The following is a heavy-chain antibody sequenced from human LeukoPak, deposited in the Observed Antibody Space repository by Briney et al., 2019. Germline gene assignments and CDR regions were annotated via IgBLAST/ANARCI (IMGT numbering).Heavy chain of an antibody. J-gene: IGHJ4*02. Sequence: PAGSLRLSCAASGFTISSYAMSWVRQAPGKGLEWVSAISGSGGSTYYAVSVKGRFTLSRDNSKNTLYLQMKSLRAEDTALYYCAKEPYGDPSFDYWSRETLVTVPA. CDR2: ISGSGGST. CDR3: AKEPYGDPSFDY. D-gene: IGHD4-17*01. CDR1: GFTISSYA. V-gene: IGHV3-23*01.